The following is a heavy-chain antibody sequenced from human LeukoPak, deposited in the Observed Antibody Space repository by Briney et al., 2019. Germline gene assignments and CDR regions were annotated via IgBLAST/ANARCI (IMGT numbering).Heavy chain of an antibody. J-gene: IGHJ4*02. CDR3: ARGDVETNLDY. CDR2: IYYSGDT. V-gene: IGHV4-30-4*01. Sequence: SETLSLTCTVSGGSISSDDYYWSWIRQPPGKGLEWIGYIYYSGDTYYDPSLKSRVTMSVDTSKNQFSLMLSSVTAADTAVYYCARGDVETNLDYWGQGTLVTVSS. D-gene: IGHD5-24*01. CDR1: GGSISSDDYY.